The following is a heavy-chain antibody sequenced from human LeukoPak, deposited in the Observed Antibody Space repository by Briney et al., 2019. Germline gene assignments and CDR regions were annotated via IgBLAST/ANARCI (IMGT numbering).Heavy chain of an antibody. V-gene: IGHV3-30*04. J-gene: IGHJ6*03. D-gene: IGHD6-13*01. CDR1: GFTLSRYG. Sequence: HPGRSLRLSCAASGFTLSRYGMHWVPQAPGKALEWVTAISYDRSNKYHADSVKGRFTISRDNSKNTLYVQMNSLRAEDTAVYYCAKEGYSRGYYSYYYMDVWGKGTTVTVSS. CDR3: AKEGYSRGYYSYYYMDV. CDR2: ISYDRSNK.